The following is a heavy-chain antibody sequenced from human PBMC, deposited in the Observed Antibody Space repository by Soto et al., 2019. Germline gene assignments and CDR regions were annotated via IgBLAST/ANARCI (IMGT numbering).Heavy chain of an antibody. CDR1: GFTFSSYG. D-gene: IGHD6-13*01. J-gene: IGHJ6*02. CDR3: AKVQQLVYYYYYGMDV. V-gene: IGHV3-30*18. CDR2: ISYDGSNK. Sequence: GESLKISCAASGFTFSSYGMHWVRQAPGKGLEWVAVISYDGSNKYYADSVKGRFTISRDNSKNTLYLQMNSLGAEDTAVYYCAKVQQLVYYYYYGMDVWGQGTTVTVSS.